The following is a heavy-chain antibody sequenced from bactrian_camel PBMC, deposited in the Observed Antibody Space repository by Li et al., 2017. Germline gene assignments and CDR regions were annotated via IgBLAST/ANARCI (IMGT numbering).Heavy chain of an antibody. CDR2: INTGDGST. D-gene: IGHD2*01. CDR3: TTSGDTYVGNYYVFGY. CDR1: GVTFSNYY. J-gene: IGHJ6*01. V-gene: IGHV3S40*01. Sequence: VQLVESGGDLVQPGGSLRLSCAASGVTFSNYYMTWVRQAPEKGLEWVSSINTGDGSTRSADSVKGRFAISRDNTQNMVYLQMNSLKSEDTALYYCTTSGDTYVGNYYVFGYWGQGTQVTVS.